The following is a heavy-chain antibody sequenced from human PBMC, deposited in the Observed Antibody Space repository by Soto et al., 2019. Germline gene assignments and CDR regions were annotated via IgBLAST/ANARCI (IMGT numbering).Heavy chain of an antibody. CDR3: ATHWRGYCSGGSCYPTDY. Sequence: SVKVSCKASGGTFSSYAISWVRRAPGQGLEWMGGIIPIFGTANYAQKFQGRVTITADESTSTAYMELSSLRSEDTAVYYCATHWRGYCSGGSCYPTDYWGQGTLVTVSS. J-gene: IGHJ4*02. CDR2: IIPIFGTA. CDR1: GGTFSSYA. V-gene: IGHV1-69*13. D-gene: IGHD2-15*01.